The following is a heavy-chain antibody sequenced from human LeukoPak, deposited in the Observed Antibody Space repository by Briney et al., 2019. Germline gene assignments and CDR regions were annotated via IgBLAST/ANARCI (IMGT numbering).Heavy chain of an antibody. CDR3: ARDRFLEWLLPIDY. CDR2: ISSSGDTI. V-gene: IGHV3-11*01. CDR1: GFTFSDYY. Sequence: GGSLRLSCAASGFTFSDYYMIWISQAPGKGLEWVSYISSSGDTIYYAGSVKGRFTISRDNAKSSLYLQMNSLRAEDTAVYYCARDRFLEWLLPIDYWGQGTLVTVSS. J-gene: IGHJ4*02. D-gene: IGHD3-3*01.